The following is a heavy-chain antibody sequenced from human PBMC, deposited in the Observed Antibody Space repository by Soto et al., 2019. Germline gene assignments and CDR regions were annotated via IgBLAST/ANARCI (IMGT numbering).Heavy chain of an antibody. J-gene: IGHJ6*03. CDR2: IYSGGST. D-gene: IGHD6-13*01. CDR3: ARGYSSIWFNMDV. Sequence: GGSLRLSCAASGFTVSSNYMSWVRQAPGKGLEWVSVIYSGGSTYYADSVKGRFSISRDNSKNTLYLQMDSLRAEDTAVYYCARGYSSIWFNMDVWGKGTTVTVSS. CDR1: GFTVSSNY. V-gene: IGHV3-66*01.